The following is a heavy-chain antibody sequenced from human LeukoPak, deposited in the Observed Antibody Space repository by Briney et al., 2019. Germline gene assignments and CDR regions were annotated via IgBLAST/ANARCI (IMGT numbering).Heavy chain of an antibody. CDR3: ARQGNTTSLFDC. V-gene: IGHV4-39*01. CDR2: IYYSGST. D-gene: IGHD1-14*01. J-gene: IGHJ4*02. Sequence: SETLSLTCTVSGGSISSSSYYWGWIRHPPGKGLEWIGSIYYSGSTYYNPSLKSRVTISVDTSKNQFSLKLSSVTAADTAVYYCARQGNTTSLFDCWGQGTLVTVSS. CDR1: GGSISSSSYY.